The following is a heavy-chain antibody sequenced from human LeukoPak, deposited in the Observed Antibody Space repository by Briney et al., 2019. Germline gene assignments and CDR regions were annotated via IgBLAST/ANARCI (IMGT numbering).Heavy chain of an antibody. CDR2: INPNSGGT. D-gene: IGHD1-7*01. J-gene: IGHJ4*02. Sequence: ASVKVSCKASGYTFTSYDINWVRQATGQGLEWMGWINPNSGGTNYAQKFQGRVTMTRDTSISTAYMELSRLRSDDTAVYYCATSITGTTRRFDYWGQGTLVTVSS. CDR3: ATSITGTTRRFDY. CDR1: GYTFTSYD. V-gene: IGHV1-2*02.